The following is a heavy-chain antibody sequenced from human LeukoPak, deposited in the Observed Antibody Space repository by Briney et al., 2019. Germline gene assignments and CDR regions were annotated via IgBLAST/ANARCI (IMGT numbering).Heavy chain of an antibody. V-gene: IGHV3-20*04. Sequence: GESLRLSCAASGFTFDDYGMSWVRQAPGKGLEWVSGISGSGGNTGYADSVKGRFTISRDNAKNSVYMQMNSLRVEDTALYYCAGHYGSGTYVDQWGQGTLVTVSS. CDR1: GFTFDDYG. D-gene: IGHD3-10*01. CDR3: AGHYGSGTYVDQ. CDR2: ISGSGGNT. J-gene: IGHJ4*02.